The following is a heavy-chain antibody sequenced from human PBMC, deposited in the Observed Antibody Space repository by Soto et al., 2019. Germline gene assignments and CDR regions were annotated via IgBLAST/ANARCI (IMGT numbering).Heavy chain of an antibody. J-gene: IGHJ6*02. CDR1: GYSFTSYW. D-gene: IGHD6-13*01. V-gene: IGHV5-51*01. Sequence: GESLKISCKGSGYSFTSYWIGWVRQMPGKGLEWMGIIYPGDSDTRYSPSFQGQVTISADKSISTAYLQWSSLKASDTAMYYCARLGGAAAGMGYYYGMDVWGQGTTVTVS. CDR2: IYPGDSDT. CDR3: ARLGGAAAGMGYYYGMDV.